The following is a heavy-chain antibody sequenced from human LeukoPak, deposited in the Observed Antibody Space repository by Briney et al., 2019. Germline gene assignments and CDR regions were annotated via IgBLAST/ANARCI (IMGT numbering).Heavy chain of an antibody. Sequence: PSETLSLTCAVYGGSFSGYYWSWIRQPPGKGLEWIGEIHHSGSTNYNPSLKSRVTISVDTSKNQFSLKLSSVTAADTAVYYCASEGNYYGSGSLDAFDIWGQGTMVTVSS. CDR3: ASEGNYYGSGSLDAFDI. CDR1: GGSFSGYY. D-gene: IGHD3-10*01. CDR2: IHHSGST. V-gene: IGHV4-34*01. J-gene: IGHJ3*02.